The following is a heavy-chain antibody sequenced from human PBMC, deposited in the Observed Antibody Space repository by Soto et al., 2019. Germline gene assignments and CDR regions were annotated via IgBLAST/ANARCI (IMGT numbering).Heavy chain of an antibody. D-gene: IGHD6-6*01. CDR1: GYSFTSYW. CDR3: ASNGSTIAARETYYYYGMDV. J-gene: IGHJ6*01. Sequence: VECLTSSCNVSGYSFTSYWIIWVLQMPGKGLEWMGRIDPSDSYTNYSPSFQGHVTISADKSISTAYLQWSSLKASDTAMYYCASNGSTIAARETYYYYGMDVWGQGTTVTVSS. V-gene: IGHV5-10-1*01. CDR2: IDPSDSYT.